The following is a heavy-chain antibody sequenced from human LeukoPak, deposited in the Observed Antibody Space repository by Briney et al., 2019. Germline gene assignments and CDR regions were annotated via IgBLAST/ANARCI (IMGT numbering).Heavy chain of an antibody. V-gene: IGHV3-30*18. Sequence: GGSLRLSCAASGFTFSSYGMHWVRQAPGKGLEWVAVISYDGSNKYYADSVKGRFTISRDNSKNTLYLQMNSLRAEDTAVYYCAKDRMGHIAAVDYWGQGTLVTVSS. CDR3: AKDRMGHIAAVDY. J-gene: IGHJ4*02. CDR2: ISYDGSNK. CDR1: GFTFSSYG. D-gene: IGHD6-13*01.